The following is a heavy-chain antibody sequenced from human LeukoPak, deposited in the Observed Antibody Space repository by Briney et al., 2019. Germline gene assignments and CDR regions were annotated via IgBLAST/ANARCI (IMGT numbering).Heavy chain of an antibody. CDR2: IYSGGST. CDR1: GFTVSSNY. D-gene: IGHD6-19*01. V-gene: IGHV3-66*01. Sequence: PGGSPRLSCAASGFTVSSNYMSWVRQAPGEGLEWVSVIYSGGSTYYADSVKGRFTISRDNSKNTLYLQMNSLSAEDTAVYYCASSSYSSGWWEDDAFDIWGQGTMVTVSS. CDR3: ASSSYSSGWWEDDAFDI. J-gene: IGHJ3*02.